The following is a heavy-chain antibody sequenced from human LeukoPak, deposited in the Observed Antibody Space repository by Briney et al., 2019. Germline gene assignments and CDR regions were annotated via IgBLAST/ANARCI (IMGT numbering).Heavy chain of an antibody. J-gene: IGHJ4*02. Sequence: GSLRLSCAASGFTFNSYAMYWVRQAPGKGLEWVSGIFCSGGSAHYADSVKGWFTISRDNSKNTVYLQMDGLRVEDTAVYYCGKTTTGYSSGRYPGWPVDYWGKGTLVTVSS. CDR3: GKTTTGYSSGRYPGWPVDY. CDR2: IFCSGGSA. CDR1: GFTFNSYA. V-gene: IGHV3-23*01. D-gene: IGHD6-19*01.